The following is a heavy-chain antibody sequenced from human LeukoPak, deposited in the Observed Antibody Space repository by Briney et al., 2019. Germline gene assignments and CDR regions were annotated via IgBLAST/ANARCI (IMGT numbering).Heavy chain of an antibody. J-gene: IGHJ4*02. CDR3: AKMRSGYPGY. CDR2: ISGSGGST. D-gene: IGHD3-22*01. Sequence: SCKASGGTFSSYAMSWVRQAPGKGLEWVSAISGSGGSTYYADSVKGRFTISRDNSKNTLYLQMNSLRAEDTAVYYCAKMRSGYPGYWGQGTLVTVSS. CDR1: GGTFSSYA. V-gene: IGHV3-23*01.